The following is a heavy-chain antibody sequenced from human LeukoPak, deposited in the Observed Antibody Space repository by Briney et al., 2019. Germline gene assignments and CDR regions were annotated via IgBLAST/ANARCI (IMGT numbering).Heavy chain of an antibody. D-gene: IGHD3-10*01. Sequence: GGSLRLSCAASGFTFDDYAMHWVRQAPGKGLVWVSRINSDGSSTSYADSVKGRFTISRDNAKNTLYLQMNSLRAEDTAVYYCARKMVRGVIGYYYYYYMDVWGKGTTVTVSS. CDR1: GFTFDDYA. CDR3: ARKMVRGVIGYYYYYYMDV. CDR2: INSDGSST. J-gene: IGHJ6*03. V-gene: IGHV3-74*01.